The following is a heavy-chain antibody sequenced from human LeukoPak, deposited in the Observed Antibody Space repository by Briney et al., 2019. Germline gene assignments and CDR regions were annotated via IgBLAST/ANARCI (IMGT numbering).Heavy chain of an antibody. D-gene: IGHD3-3*01. V-gene: IGHV4-30-4*08. CDR3: ARDAPLRPGFWSGYRDY. CDR2: IYYSGST. Sequence: SETLSLTCTVSGGSISSGDYYWSWIRQPPGKGLEWIGYIYYSGSTYYNPSLKSRVTISVDTSKNQFSLKLSSVTAADTAVYYCARDAPLRPGFWSGYRDYWGQGTLVTVSS. CDR1: GGSISSGDYY. J-gene: IGHJ4*02.